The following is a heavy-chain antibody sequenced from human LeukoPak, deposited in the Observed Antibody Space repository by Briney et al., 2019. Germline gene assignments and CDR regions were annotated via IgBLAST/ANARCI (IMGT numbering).Heavy chain of an antibody. V-gene: IGHV3-43*01. J-gene: IGHJ4*02. CDR2: INWDGGRT. CDR3: AKGSSSWPSPFDY. Sequence: PGGSLRLSCAASGFTFADYTMHWLRQAPGKGLEWVSLINWDGGRTYYADSMKGRFAISRDNSKNSLYLQMNTLRAEDTALYYCAKGSSSWPSPFDYWGQGTLVTVSS. CDR1: GFTFADYT. D-gene: IGHD6-13*01.